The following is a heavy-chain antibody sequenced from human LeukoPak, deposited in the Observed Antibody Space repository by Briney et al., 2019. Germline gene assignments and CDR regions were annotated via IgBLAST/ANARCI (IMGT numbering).Heavy chain of an antibody. CDR3: ARSITIFGVVKLMGAFDI. V-gene: IGHV1-2*02. J-gene: IGHJ3*02. Sequence: ASVKVSCKASGYTFTGYYMRWVRQAPGQGLEWMGWINPNSGGTNYAQKFQGRVTMTRDTSISTAYMELSRLRSDDTAVYYCARSITIFGVVKLMGAFDIWGQGTMVTVSS. D-gene: IGHD3-3*01. CDR2: INPNSGGT. CDR1: GYTFTGYY.